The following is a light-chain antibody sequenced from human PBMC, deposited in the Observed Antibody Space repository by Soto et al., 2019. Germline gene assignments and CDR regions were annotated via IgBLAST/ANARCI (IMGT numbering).Light chain of an antibody. CDR3: QQYGRSPTWT. V-gene: IGKV3-20*01. Sequence: EIVLTQSPGTLSLSPGERATLSCRASQTISGTYSAWYQQKPGQAPRLLIYSSSSRAAGVSDRFSGSGSGTDFSLTISRLEPEDFAMYYCQQYGRSPTWTFGQGTKVDIK. J-gene: IGKJ1*01. CDR1: QTISGTY. CDR2: SSS.